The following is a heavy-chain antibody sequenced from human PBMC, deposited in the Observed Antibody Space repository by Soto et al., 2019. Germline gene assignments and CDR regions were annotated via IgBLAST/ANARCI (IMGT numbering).Heavy chain of an antibody. V-gene: IGHV4-61*01. J-gene: IGHJ5*02. CDR2: IYLSGST. CDR3: ARVNSGRNWFDP. CDR1: GDSASSASIS. D-gene: IGHD6-19*01. Sequence: SETLSLTCTVSGDSASSASISWIWIRQAPWKGLEWLGFIYLSGSTNYNPSLKSRVTMSLDTSQNQFSLNLSSVSPAHPPVYYCARVNSGRNWFDPSRQGXLNT.